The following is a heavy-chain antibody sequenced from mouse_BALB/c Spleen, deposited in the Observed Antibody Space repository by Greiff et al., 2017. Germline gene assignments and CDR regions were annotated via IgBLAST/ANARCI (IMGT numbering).Heavy chain of an antibody. D-gene: IGHD1-1*01. CDR2: INPYNDGT. CDR3: ARSYGSSNYYAMDY. J-gene: IGHJ4*01. CDR1: GYTFTSYV. V-gene: IGHV1-14*01. Sequence: VQLKQSGPELVKPGASVKMSCKASGYTFTSYVMHWVKQKPGQGLEWIGYINPYNDGTKYNEKFKGKATLTSDKSSSTAYMELSSLTSEDSAVYYCARSYGSSNYYAMDYWGQGTSVTVSS.